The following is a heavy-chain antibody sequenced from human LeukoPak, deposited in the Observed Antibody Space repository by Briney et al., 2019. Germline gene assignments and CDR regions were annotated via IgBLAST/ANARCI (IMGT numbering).Heavy chain of an antibody. CDR2: LNYSGST. CDR1: GGSFTGNY. J-gene: IGHJ4*02. Sequence: PSETLSLTCAVYGGSFTGNYWSWLPQPPGKGLVWLGELNYSGSTNSNPSLKSRVTISVDTSKNQFCLKLSSVTAADTAVHYCARAVAAAGTGGYFDYWGQGTLVTVSS. CDR3: ARAVAAAGTGGYFDY. V-gene: IGHV4-34*01. D-gene: IGHD6-13*01.